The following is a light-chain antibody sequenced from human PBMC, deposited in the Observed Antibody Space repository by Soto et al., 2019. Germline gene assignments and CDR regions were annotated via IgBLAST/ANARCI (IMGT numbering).Light chain of an antibody. CDR3: ETWDTNTRV. J-gene: IGLJ3*02. V-gene: IGLV4-60*02. Sequence: QSVLTQASSASASLGSSVKLTCTLSSGHSSYIIAWHQQQPGKAPRFLMRLEGSGSYNKGSGVPDRFSGSSSGADRYLTISNLQFEDDAEYHCETWDTNTRVFGGGTKLTVL. CDR1: SGHSSYI. CDR2: LEGSGSY.